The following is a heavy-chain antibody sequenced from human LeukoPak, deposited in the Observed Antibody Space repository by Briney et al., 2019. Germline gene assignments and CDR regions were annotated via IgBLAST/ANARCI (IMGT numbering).Heavy chain of an antibody. CDR2: MNPNSGNT. D-gene: IGHD3-16*01. CDR1: GYTFTSYG. V-gene: IGHV1-8*02. Sequence: ASVKVSCKASGYTFTSYGISWVRQATGQGLEWMGWMNPNSGNTGYAQKFQGRVTMTRNTSISTAYMELSSLRSEDTAVYYCARGGGKTYAFDIWGQGTMVTVSS. CDR3: ARGGGKTYAFDI. J-gene: IGHJ3*02.